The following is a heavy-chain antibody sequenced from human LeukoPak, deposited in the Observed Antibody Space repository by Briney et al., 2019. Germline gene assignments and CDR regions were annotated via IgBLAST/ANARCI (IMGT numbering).Heavy chain of an antibody. Sequence: ASVKVSCKASGGTSSSYAISWVRQAPGQGLEWMGRIIPILGIANYAQKFQGRVTITADKSTSTAYMELSSLRSEDTAVYYCARGDGYNYDYWGQGTLVTVSS. CDR2: IIPILGIA. J-gene: IGHJ4*02. CDR3: ARGDGYNYDY. CDR1: GGTSSSYA. D-gene: IGHD5-24*01. V-gene: IGHV1-69*04.